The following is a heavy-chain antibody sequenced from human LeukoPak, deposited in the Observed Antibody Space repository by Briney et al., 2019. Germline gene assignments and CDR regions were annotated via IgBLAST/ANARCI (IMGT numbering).Heavy chain of an antibody. CDR2: ISAHNGNT. Sequence: GASVKVSCKASGYTFTSYGIIWVRQAPGQGLEWMGWISAHNGNTNYAQKLQGRVTMTTDTSTSTAYMELRSLRSDDTAVYYCARGVPAALLHYYYYYMDVWGKGTTVTVSS. J-gene: IGHJ6*03. V-gene: IGHV1-18*01. CDR1: GYTFTSYG. D-gene: IGHD2-2*02. CDR3: ARGVPAALLHYYYYYMDV.